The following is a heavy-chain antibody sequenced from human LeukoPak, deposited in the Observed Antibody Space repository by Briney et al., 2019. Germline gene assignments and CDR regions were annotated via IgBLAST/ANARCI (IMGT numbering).Heavy chain of an antibody. CDR3: ARDLVYGDSFDY. CDR1: GFTFRTYG. J-gene: IGHJ4*02. Sequence: GGSLRLSCAASGFTFRTYGMHWVRQAPGKGLEWVTVISNDGRKTYYADPVKGRFTISRDNSKNTLYLQMNSLRAEDTAVYYCARDLVYGDSFDYWGQGTLVTVSS. V-gene: IGHV3-30*04. D-gene: IGHD3-10*01. CDR2: ISNDGRKT.